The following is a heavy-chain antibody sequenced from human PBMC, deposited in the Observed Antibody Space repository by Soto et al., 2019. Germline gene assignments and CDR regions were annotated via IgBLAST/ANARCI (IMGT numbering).Heavy chain of an antibody. CDR1: GGSISSYY. V-gene: IGHV4-59*08. CDR2: FYYSGST. Sequence: SETLSLTCTVSGGSISSYYWSWIRQPPGKGLEWIGYFYYSGSTNYNPSLKSRVTISVDTSKNQFSLKLSSVTAADTAVYYCARLNALYYDFWSGYYTDYYYYMDVWGKGTTVTVSS. D-gene: IGHD3-3*01. J-gene: IGHJ6*03. CDR3: ARLNALYYDFWSGYYTDYYYYMDV.